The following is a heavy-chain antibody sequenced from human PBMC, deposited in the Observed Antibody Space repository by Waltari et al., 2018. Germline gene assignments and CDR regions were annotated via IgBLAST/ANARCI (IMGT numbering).Heavy chain of an antibody. CDR1: GASITSSSYF. V-gene: IGHV4-39*07. Sequence: QMQLQESGPGLVKPSETLSLTCTISGASITSSSYFWGWIRQPPGKGLEWIGSIYYRGDTYYNPSLKSRVTISVDTSKNQFSLKLTSCTAADTALYYCARVVGINSGYYYYMDVWGKGTTVNISS. J-gene: IGHJ6*03. CDR3: ARVVGINSGYYYYMDV. D-gene: IGHD2-15*01. CDR2: IYYRGDT.